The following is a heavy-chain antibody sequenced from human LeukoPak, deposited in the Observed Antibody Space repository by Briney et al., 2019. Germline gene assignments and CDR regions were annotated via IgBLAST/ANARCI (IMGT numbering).Heavy chain of an antibody. V-gene: IGHV3-23*01. CDR2: ISGSGGST. CDR3: AKAFRKMDAFDI. Sequence: GGSLRLSCAASGFTFSSYAMSWVRQAPGKGLEWVSAISGSGGSTYYADSVKGRFTVSRDNSKNTLYLQMNSLRAEDTAVYYCAKAFRKMDAFDIWGQGTMVTVSS. CDR1: GFTFSSYA. J-gene: IGHJ3*02.